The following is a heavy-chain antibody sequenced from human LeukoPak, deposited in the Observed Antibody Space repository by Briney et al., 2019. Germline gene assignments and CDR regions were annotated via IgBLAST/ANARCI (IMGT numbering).Heavy chain of an antibody. Sequence: HWASVKVSCKASGYTFTSYGISWVRQAPGQGLEWMGWISAYNGNTNYAQKLQGRVTMTTDTSTSTAYMELRSLRSVDTAVYYCARGKHGHSRITMVRGGGYYYMDVWGKGTTVTISS. V-gene: IGHV1-18*01. D-gene: IGHD3-10*01. CDR2: ISAYNGNT. J-gene: IGHJ6*03. CDR3: ARGKHGHSRITMVRGGGYYYMDV. CDR1: GYTFTSYG.